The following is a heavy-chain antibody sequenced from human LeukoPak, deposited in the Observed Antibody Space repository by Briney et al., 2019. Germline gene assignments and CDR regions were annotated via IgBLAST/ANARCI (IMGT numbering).Heavy chain of an antibody. CDR3: AREGMDNWFDP. D-gene: IGHD3-10*01. Sequence: GGSLRLSCAASGFTVSSNYMSWVRQAPGKGLEWVSVIYSGGSTYYADSVKGRFTISRDNPKNTLYLQMNSLRAEDTAVYYCAREGMDNWFDPWGQGTLVTVSS. J-gene: IGHJ5*02. CDR2: IYSGGST. V-gene: IGHV3-53*01. CDR1: GFTVSSNY.